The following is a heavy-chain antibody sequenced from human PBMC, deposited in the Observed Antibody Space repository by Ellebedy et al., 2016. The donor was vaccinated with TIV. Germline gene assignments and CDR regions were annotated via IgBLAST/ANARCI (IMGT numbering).Heavy chain of an antibody. CDR2: IWYDGSNK. CDR1: GFTFSSYR. J-gene: IGHJ4*02. Sequence: PGGSLRLTCAASGFTFSSYRMHWVRQDPGKGLEWVAVIWYDGSNKYYADSVKGRFTISRDNSKNTLYLQMNSLRAEDTAVYYCARGSGSYYNYWGQGTLVTVSS. V-gene: IGHV3-33*08. CDR3: ARGSGSYYNY. D-gene: IGHD3-10*01.